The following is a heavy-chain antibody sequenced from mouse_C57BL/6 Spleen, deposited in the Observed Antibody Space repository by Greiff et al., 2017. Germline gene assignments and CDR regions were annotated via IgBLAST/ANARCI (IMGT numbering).Heavy chain of an antibody. Sequence: QVQLQQSGAELVRPGTSVKVSCKASGYAFTNYLIEWVKQRPGQGLEWIGVINPGSGGTNYNEKFKGKATLTADKSSSTAYMPLSSLTSEDSAVYFCARHYYGSTYFDYWGQGTTLTVSS. CDR3: ARHYYGSTYFDY. V-gene: IGHV1-54*01. CDR1: GYAFTNYL. CDR2: INPGSGGT. D-gene: IGHD1-1*01. J-gene: IGHJ2*01.